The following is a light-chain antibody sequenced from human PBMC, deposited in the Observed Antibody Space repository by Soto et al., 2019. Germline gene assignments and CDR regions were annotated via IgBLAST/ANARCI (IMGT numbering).Light chain of an antibody. CDR1: QSLVYSDGNTY. Sequence: DVVMTQSPLSLPVTLGQPASISCRSSQSLVYSDGNTYLNWFQQSPGQSPRRLIYKVSNRDSGVPDRFSGGGSGTDFTLKISRVEAEDVGVYYCMQGTHCGLLTFGGGTKVEIK. CDR2: KVS. J-gene: IGKJ4*01. CDR3: MQGTHCGLLT. V-gene: IGKV2-30*01.